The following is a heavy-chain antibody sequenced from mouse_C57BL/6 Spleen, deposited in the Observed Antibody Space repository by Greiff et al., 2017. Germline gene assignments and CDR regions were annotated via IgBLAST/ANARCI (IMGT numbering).Heavy chain of an antibody. CDR2: IDPSDSYT. CDR3: AGYDGAY. CDR1: GYTFTSYW. Sequence: QVQLQQSGAELVRPGTSVKLSCKASGYTFTSYWMHWVKQRPGQGLEWIGVIDPSDSYTNYNQKFKGKATLTVDTSSSPAYMQLSSLTSEDSAVYYCAGYDGAYWGQGTLVTVSA. J-gene: IGHJ3*01. D-gene: IGHD2-2*01. V-gene: IGHV1-59*01.